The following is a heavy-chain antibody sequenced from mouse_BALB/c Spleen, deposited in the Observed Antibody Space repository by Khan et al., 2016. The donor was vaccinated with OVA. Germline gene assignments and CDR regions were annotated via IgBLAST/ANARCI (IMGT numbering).Heavy chain of an antibody. V-gene: IGHV9-3-1*01. Sequence: QSQEGKDGPELKKPGETVKISCKASGYTFTNYGMNWVKQAPGKALKWMGWISTYTGEPTYADDFKGRFAFSLETSASTAYLQINNLKNEDTATCFSTRPPHFSYVLVYWGQGTSVTVSA. CDR3: TRPPHFSYVLVY. CDR2: ISTYTGEP. CDR1: GYTFTNYG. J-gene: IGHJ4*01.